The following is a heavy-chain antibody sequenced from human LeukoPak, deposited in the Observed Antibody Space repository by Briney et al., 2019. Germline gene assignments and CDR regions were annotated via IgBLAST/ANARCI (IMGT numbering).Heavy chain of an antibody. Sequence: GGSLQISCKGSGYSFTSYWIGWVRQMPGKGLEWMGIIYPGDSDTRYSPSFQGQVTISADKSISTAYLQWSSLKASDTAMYYCALAYSYGIYYFDYWGQGTLVTVSS. CDR3: ALAYSYGIYYFDY. J-gene: IGHJ4*02. D-gene: IGHD5-18*01. CDR2: IYPGDSDT. CDR1: GYSFTSYW. V-gene: IGHV5-51*01.